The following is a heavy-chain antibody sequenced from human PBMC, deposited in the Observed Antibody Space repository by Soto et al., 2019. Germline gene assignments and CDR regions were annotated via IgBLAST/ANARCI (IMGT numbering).Heavy chain of an antibody. CDR3: ARLETGRVVTRPNGLDP. V-gene: IGHV1-3*01. J-gene: IGHJ5*02. CDR2: INAGSGYT. Sequence: QVQLVQSGAEVKKPGASVKVSCKASGYTFTSYAMHWVRQAPGQSLEWMGWINAGSGYTKYSQKFQGRVTVTRDTSASRAYMDLSSLRSEDTAVYYCARLETGRVVTRPNGLDPWGQGTLVTVSS. D-gene: IGHD2-21*02. CDR1: GYTFTSYA.